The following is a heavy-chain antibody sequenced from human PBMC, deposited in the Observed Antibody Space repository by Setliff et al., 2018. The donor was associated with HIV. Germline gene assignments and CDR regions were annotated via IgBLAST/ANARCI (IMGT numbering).Heavy chain of an antibody. CDR3: ARGEGILGA. Sequence: GESLKISCAASGFTFSNYWMHWVRQAPGKGLVWVSRINTDGSDPIHADSVKGRFTVSRDNAKSTLYRQMNSLRPEDTAMYFCARGEGILGAWGQGTMVTVSS. CDR1: GFTFSNYW. V-gene: IGHV3-74*01. D-gene: IGHD1-26*01. CDR2: INTDGSDP. J-gene: IGHJ3*01.